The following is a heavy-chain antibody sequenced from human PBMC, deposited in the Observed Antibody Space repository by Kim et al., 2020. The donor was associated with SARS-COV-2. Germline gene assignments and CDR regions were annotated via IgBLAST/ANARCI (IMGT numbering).Heavy chain of an antibody. V-gene: IGHV3-7*01. CDR3: ARVVVVVTAPGEAFDI. CDR2: IKQDGSEK. CDR1: GFTFSSYW. J-gene: IGHJ3*02. Sequence: GGSLRLSCAASGFTFSSYWMSWVRQAPGKGLEWVANIKQDGSEKYYVDSVKGRFTISRDNAKNSLYLQMNSLRAEDTAVYYCARVVVVVTAPGEAFDIWGQGTMVTVSS. D-gene: IGHD2-21*02.